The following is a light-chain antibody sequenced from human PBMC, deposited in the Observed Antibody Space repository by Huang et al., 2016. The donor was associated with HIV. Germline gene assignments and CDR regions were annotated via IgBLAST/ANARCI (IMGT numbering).Light chain of an antibody. CDR2: GAS. Sequence: EIVMTQSPATLSVSPGERATLPCRASQSVSSNLVWYQQEPGQAPRLLIYGASTRATGIPARFSGSGSGTEFTLTISSLQSEDFAVYYCQQYDNWPPTLGQGTKVDIK. CDR3: QQYDNWPPT. CDR1: QSVSSN. J-gene: IGKJ1*01. V-gene: IGKV3-15*01.